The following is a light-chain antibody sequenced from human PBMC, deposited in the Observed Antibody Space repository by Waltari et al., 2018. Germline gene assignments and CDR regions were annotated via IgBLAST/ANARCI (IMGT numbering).Light chain of an antibody. V-gene: IGKV2-28*01. CDR2: LGS. CDR3: MQSLQALWT. CDR1: QSLLHSNGYNY. J-gene: IGKJ1*01. Sequence: DIVMTQSPLSLPVTPGEPASISCRSSQSLLHSNGYNYLDWYLQKPGQSPQLLIYLGSNRASGVPDRFSGSGSGTDFTLKISRVEAEDVGVYYCMQSLQALWTFGQGP.